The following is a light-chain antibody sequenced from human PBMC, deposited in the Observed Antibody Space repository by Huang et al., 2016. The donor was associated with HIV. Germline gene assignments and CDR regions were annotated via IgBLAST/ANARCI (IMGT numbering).Light chain of an antibody. CDR1: QSVSSN. CDR2: GAS. CDR3: QQYNNWPPSWT. V-gene: IGKV3-15*01. J-gene: IGKJ1*01. Sequence: EIVMTQSPATLSVSPGERATLSCRASQSVSSNLAWYQQKPGQAPRLLIYGASTRATGSPARFSGSGSGTEVTLTISSLQSEDFAVYYCQQYNNWPPSWTFGQGTKVEIK.